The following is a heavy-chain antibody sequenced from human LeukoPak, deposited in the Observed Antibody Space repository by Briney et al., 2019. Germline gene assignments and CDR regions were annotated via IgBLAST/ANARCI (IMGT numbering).Heavy chain of an antibody. V-gene: IGHV1-2*07. CDR3: AREGSSSSRGRWYFDL. CDR2: INPNSGGT. D-gene: IGHD6-6*01. Sequence: ASVKVSCKASGYTFTRYYMHWVRQAPGQGLEWMGWINPNSGGTNYAHGRVTMTRDTSISTAYMELSTLRSDDTAVYYCAREGSSSSRGRWYFDLWGRGTLVTVSS. CDR1: GYTFTRYY. J-gene: IGHJ2*01.